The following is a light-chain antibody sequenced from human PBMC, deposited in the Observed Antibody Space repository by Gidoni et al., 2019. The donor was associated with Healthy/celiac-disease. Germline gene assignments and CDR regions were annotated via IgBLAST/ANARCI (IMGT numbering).Light chain of an antibody. V-gene: IGKV3-20*01. CDR2: GAS. Sequence: EIVFTQSPVTLSLSPGDRATLSCRASQSVYSNYLAWYQQRPGQSPRLLIYGASNRATGIPERFSGSGSGTDFTLSISRLEPEDFGVYYCQQYGGSPAAYTFGQGTKLEIK. CDR1: QSVYSNY. J-gene: IGKJ2*01. CDR3: QQYGGSPAAYT.